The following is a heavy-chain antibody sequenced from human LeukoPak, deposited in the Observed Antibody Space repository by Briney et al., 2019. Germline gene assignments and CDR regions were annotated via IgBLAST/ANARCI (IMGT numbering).Heavy chain of an antibody. D-gene: IGHD2-15*01. CDR3: ARVYCSGGSCRPNDAFDI. V-gene: IGHV1-46*01. CDR1: GYTFSSYY. J-gene: IGHJ3*02. CDR2: INPNIATT. Sequence: ASVKVSCKASGYTFSSYYIHWVQQAPGQGLEWMGIINPNIATTTYAQKFQGRVTMTRDTSTSTVNMELNSLRSEDTAVYYCARVYCSGGSCRPNDAFDIWGQGTMVTVSS.